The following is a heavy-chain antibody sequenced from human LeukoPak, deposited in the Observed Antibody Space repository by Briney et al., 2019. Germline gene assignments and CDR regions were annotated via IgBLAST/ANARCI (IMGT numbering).Heavy chain of an antibody. CDR1: GGSISSSSYY. Sequence: KTSETLSLTCTVSGGSISSSSYYWGWIRQPPGKGLEWIGEINHSGSTNYNPSLKSRVTISVDTSKNQFSLKLSSVTAADTAVYYCARSDYYDSSGYLLYYYYGMDVWGQGTTVTVSS. D-gene: IGHD3-22*01. CDR3: ARSDYYDSSGYLLYYYYGMDV. CDR2: INHSGST. V-gene: IGHV4-39*07. J-gene: IGHJ6*02.